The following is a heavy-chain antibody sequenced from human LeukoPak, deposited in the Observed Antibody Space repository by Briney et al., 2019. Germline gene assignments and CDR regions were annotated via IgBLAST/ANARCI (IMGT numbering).Heavy chain of an antibody. D-gene: IGHD1-26*01. Sequence: GGSLRLSCAASGLTFSSYSMNWIRQAPGKGLEWVSSISSSTSYIYYADSVKGRFTISKDNAKNSLYLQMNSLRAEDTAVYYCAKDGPLVGPYYFDYWGQGTLVTVSS. CDR1: GLTFSSYS. CDR2: ISSSTSYI. J-gene: IGHJ4*02. V-gene: IGHV3-21*04. CDR3: AKDGPLVGPYYFDY.